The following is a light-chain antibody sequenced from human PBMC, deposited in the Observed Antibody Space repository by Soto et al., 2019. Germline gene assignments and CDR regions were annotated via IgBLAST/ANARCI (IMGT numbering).Light chain of an antibody. J-gene: IGLJ2*01. CDR3: SSYAGSNVV. CDR1: SSDVGGYNY. V-gene: IGLV2-8*01. Sequence: QSALTQPPSASGSPGQSVTISCTGTSSDVGGYNYVSWYQQRPGKAPKLMIYEVSNRPSGVPDRFSGSKSGNTASLTVSGLEAEDDDDYYCSSYAGSNVVFGGGTKLTVL. CDR2: EVS.